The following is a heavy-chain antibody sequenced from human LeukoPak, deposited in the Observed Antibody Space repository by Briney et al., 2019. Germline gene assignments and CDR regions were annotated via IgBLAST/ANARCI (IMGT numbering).Heavy chain of an antibody. CDR1: GFTFSSYA. J-gene: IGHJ5*02. CDR2: ISYDGSNK. Sequence: GRSLRLSCAASGFTFSSYAMHWVRQAPGKGLEWMGLISYDGSNKYYGDSVQGRLTISRDNSKNTLYLQLNSLRAEDTAVYYCTKDPNGDYVGAFDPWGQGTLVTVSS. V-gene: IGHV3-30*07. CDR3: TKDPNGDYVGAFDP. D-gene: IGHD4-17*01.